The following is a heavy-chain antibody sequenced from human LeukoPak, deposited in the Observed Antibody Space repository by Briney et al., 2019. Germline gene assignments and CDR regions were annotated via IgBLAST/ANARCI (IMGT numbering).Heavy chain of an antibody. V-gene: IGHV3-48*03. CDR2: ISSSGSTI. CDR3: ARCESGYYYGSGSYRTYGMDV. CDR1: GFTFSSYE. D-gene: IGHD3-10*01. Sequence: GGSLRLSCAASGFTFSSYEMNWVRQAPGKGLEWVSYISSSGSTIYYADSVKGRFTISRDNAKNSLYLQMNSLRAEDTAAYYCARCESGYYYGSGSYRTYGMDVWGQGTTVTVSS. J-gene: IGHJ6*02.